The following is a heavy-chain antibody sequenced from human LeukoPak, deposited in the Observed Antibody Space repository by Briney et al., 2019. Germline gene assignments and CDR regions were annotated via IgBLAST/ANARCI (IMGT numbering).Heavy chain of an antibody. CDR3: ARSVVPAAAPRYYFDY. J-gene: IGHJ4*02. CDR1: GGSISSGGYY. D-gene: IGHD2-2*01. CDR2: IYYSGST. Sequence: SETLSLTCTVSGGSISSGGYYWSWIRQHPGKGLEWLGYIYYSGSTYYNPSLKSRVTISVDTSKNQFSLKLSSVTAADTAVYYCARSVVPAAAPRYYFDYWGQGTLVTVSS. V-gene: IGHV4-31*03.